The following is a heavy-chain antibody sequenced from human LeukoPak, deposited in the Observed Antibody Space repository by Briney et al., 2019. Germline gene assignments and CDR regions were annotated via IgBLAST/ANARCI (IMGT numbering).Heavy chain of an antibody. Sequence: SETLSLTCTVSGGYISTNSYYWGWVRQPPGKGLEWIGSMYYSGTTYYNPSLKSRVTISVDTSKNQFSLKLSSVTAADTAVYYCAVTATPGHYFDYWGQGSLVTVSS. J-gene: IGHJ4*02. CDR3: AVTATPGHYFDY. V-gene: IGHV4-39*01. D-gene: IGHD2-15*01. CDR1: GGYISTNSYY. CDR2: MYYSGTT.